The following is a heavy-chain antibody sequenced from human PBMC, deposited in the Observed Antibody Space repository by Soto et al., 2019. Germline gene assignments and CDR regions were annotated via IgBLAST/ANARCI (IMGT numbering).Heavy chain of an antibody. V-gene: IGHV4-59*08. Sequence: SETLSLTCTVSGGSLSSYYWSWIRQPPGKGLERIGYIYYSGSTNYNPSLKSRVTISVDTSKNQFSLKLSSVTAADTAVYYCARKYCSGGSCYENWFDPWGQGTLVTVSS. J-gene: IGHJ5*02. CDR1: GGSLSSYY. CDR3: ARKYCSGGSCYENWFDP. CDR2: IYYSGST. D-gene: IGHD2-15*01.